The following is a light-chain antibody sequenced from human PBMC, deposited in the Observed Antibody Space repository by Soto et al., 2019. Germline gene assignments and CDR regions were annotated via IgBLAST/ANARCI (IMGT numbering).Light chain of an antibody. V-gene: IGLV2-14*01. CDR3: SSYTSSSTYV. CDR2: EVS. CDR1: SSDVGGYNY. Sequence: QSALTQPASVSGSPGQSITISCTGTSSDVGGYNYVSWYQQHPGKAPKLMIYEVSNRPSGVSNPFSGSKSGNTASLTISGLQAEDAADYYCSSYTSSSTYVFGTGTKLTVL. J-gene: IGLJ1*01.